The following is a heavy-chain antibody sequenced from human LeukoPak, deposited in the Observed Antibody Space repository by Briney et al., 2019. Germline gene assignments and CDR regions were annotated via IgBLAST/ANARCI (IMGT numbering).Heavy chain of an antibody. D-gene: IGHD1-26*01. CDR1: GYTFTGYY. CDR2: INPNSGGT. V-gene: IGHV1-2*02. CDR3: ARAVGIVGATADAFDI. Sequence: ASVKVSCKASGYTFTGYYMHWVRQAPGQGLEWMGWINPNSGGTNYAQKFQGRVTMTRDTSISTAYMELSRLRSDDTAVYYCARAVGIVGATADAFDIWGQGTMVTVSS. J-gene: IGHJ3*02.